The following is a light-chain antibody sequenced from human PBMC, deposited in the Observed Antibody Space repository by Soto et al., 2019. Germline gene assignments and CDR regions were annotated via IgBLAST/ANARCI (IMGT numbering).Light chain of an antibody. CDR3: HQYHSAPPT. V-gene: IGKV4-1*01. CDR2: WAS. J-gene: IGKJ1*01. CDR1: QSVLYSPNNKNY. Sequence: DIVLTQSPDSLAVSLGERATINCKSSQSVLYSPNNKNYLAWYQQKPGQPPRLLVYWASTRESGVPDRFSGSGSGTYFTLTIRSLQAEDAAVYYCHQYHSAPPTFGQGTKVDIK.